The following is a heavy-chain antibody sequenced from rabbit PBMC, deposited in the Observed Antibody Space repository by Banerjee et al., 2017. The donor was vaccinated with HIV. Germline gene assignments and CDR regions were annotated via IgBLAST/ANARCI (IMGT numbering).Heavy chain of an antibody. Sequence: QEQLVESGGGLVQPEGSLTLTCKASGFSFSDRDVMCWVRQAPGKGLEWIACINASTSKSVYASWAKGRFTMSRTSSTTVTLQMTSLTAADTATYFCARDLVAVIGWNFGLWGQGTLVTVS. CDR1: GFSFSDRDV. CDR3: ARDLVAVIGWNFGL. V-gene: IGHV1S45*01. D-gene: IGHD1-1*01. CDR2: INASTSKS. J-gene: IGHJ3*01.